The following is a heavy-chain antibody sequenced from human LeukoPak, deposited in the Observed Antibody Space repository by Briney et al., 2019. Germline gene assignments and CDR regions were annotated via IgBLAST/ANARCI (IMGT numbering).Heavy chain of an antibody. Sequence: KSSETLSLTCTVSGGSISSGSYYWRWIRQPAGKGLEWIGRIYTSGSTNYNPSLKSRVTISVDTSKNQLSLKLTSVTAADTAVYYCARVHYDYVWGSYRASPTTWYFDLWGRGTLVTVSS. CDR1: GGSISSGSYY. CDR2: IYTSGST. J-gene: IGHJ2*01. D-gene: IGHD3-16*02. V-gene: IGHV4-61*02. CDR3: ARVHYDYVWGSYRASPTTWYFDL.